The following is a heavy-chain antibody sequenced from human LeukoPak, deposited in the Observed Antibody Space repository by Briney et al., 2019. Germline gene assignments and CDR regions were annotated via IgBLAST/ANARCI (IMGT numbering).Heavy chain of an antibody. D-gene: IGHD4-23*01. CDR1: GFTFSSYG. CDR3: AKGDTDDYGGIDY. CDR2: IWYDGSNK. J-gene: IGHJ4*02. V-gene: IGHV3-33*06. Sequence: GESLTLSWAASGFTFSSYGMHWVRQAPGQGLERVAVIWYDGSNKYYADSVKGRFTISRDNSKNTLYLQMNSLRAEDTAVYYCAKGDTDDYGGIDYWGQGTLVTVSS.